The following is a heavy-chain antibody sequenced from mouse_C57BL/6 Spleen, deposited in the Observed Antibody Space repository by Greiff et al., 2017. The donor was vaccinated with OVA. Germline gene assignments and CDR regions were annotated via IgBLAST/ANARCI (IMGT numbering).Heavy chain of an antibody. V-gene: IGHV1-61*01. CDR2: IYPSDSET. J-gene: IGHJ4*01. CDR3: ARRLGGTSFYAMDY. Sequence: QVQLQQPGAELVRPGSSVKLSCKASGYTFTSYWMDWVKPRPGQGLEWIGNIYPSDSETHYNQKFKDKATLTVDKSSSTAYMQLSSLTSEDSAVYYCARRLGGTSFYAMDYWGQGTSVTVSS. D-gene: IGHD3-1*01. CDR1: GYTFTSYW.